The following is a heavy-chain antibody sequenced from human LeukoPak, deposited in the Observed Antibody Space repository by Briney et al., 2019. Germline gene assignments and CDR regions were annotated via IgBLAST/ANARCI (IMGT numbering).Heavy chain of an antibody. CDR1: GYTFTGYY. J-gene: IGHJ4*02. D-gene: IGHD2-2*01. CDR3: ARDSCSSTSCYLPELFFDF. CDR2: TNPNSGGT. Sequence: GASVKVSCKASGYTFTGYYMHWVRHAPGQGLEWMGWTNPNSGGTNYAQKFQGRVTMTRYTSISTAYMELSRLRSDDTAVYYCARDSCSSTSCYLPELFFDFWGQGTLVTVSS. V-gene: IGHV1-2*02.